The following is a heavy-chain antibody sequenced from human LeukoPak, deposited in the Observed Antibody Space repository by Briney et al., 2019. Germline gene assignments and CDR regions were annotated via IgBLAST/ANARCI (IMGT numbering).Heavy chain of an antibody. CDR2: INPNGGNT. Sequence: ASVKVSCKASGYTFTGYYMHWVRQAPGQGLEWVGLINPNGGNTGYAQRFQGRVTVTTDTSTSTVFMELNSLQSEDTAVYYCARERRAWGEDFWGQGTLVTVSS. D-gene: IGHD3-16*01. CDR1: GYTFTGYY. V-gene: IGHV1-46*01. CDR3: ARERRAWGEDF. J-gene: IGHJ4*02.